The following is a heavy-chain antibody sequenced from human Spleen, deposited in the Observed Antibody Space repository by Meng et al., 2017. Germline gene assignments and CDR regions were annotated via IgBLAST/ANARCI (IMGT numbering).Heavy chain of an antibody. CDR2: INHSGST. J-gene: IGHJ4*02. CDR3: ARGPTTMAHDFDY. V-gene: IGHV4-34*01. D-gene: IGHD4-11*01. CDR1: GGSFSDYY. Sequence: QLQLQQLGSGLLKPSEPSSLTCVVSGGSFSDYYWSWIRQPPGKGLEWIGEINHSGSTNYNPSLENRATISVDTSQNNLSLKLSSVTAADSAVYYCARGPTTMAHDFDYWGQGTLVTVSS.